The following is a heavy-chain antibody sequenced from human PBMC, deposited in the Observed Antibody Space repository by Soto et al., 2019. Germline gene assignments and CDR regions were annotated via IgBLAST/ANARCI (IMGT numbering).Heavy chain of an antibody. V-gene: IGHV1-8*01. D-gene: IGHD3-10*01. Sequence: ASVKVSCKASGYTFTSYDINWVRQATGQGLEWMGWMNPNSGNTGYAQKFQGRVTMTRNTSISTAYMELSSLRSEDTAVYYCARGPITMVRGGYYYYMDVWGKGTTVTVSS. J-gene: IGHJ6*03. CDR2: MNPNSGNT. CDR3: ARGPITMVRGGYYYYMDV. CDR1: GYTFTSYD.